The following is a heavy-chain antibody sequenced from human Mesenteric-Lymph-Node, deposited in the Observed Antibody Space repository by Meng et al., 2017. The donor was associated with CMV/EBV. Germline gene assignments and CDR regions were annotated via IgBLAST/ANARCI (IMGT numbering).Heavy chain of an antibody. V-gene: IGHV1-2*02. D-gene: IGHD6-13*01. J-gene: IGHJ4*02. CDR2: INPNSGGT. CDR1: GYTFTGYY. Sequence: ASVKVSCKASGYTFTGYYMHWVRQAPGQGLEWMGWINPNSGGTNYAQKFQGKVTMTRDTSTSTVYMELSSLRSEDTAVYYCARDAKSSWYRKAFDYWGQGTLVTVSS. CDR3: ARDAKSSWYRKAFDY.